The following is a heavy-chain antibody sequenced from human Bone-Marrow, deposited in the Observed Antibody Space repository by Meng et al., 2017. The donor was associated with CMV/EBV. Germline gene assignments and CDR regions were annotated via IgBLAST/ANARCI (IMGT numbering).Heavy chain of an antibody. CDR3: ARLYYDFWSGYHYYFDY. Sequence: GESLKISCAASGFAFRNYAMYWVRQAPGKGLEWVAYVQYDGSSEKYADSVKGRFTISRDSSKNTLYLQMNSLRPEDTAVYYCARLYYDFWSGYHYYFDYWGQGTLVTVSS. CDR2: VQYDGSSE. D-gene: IGHD3-3*01. J-gene: IGHJ4*02. V-gene: IGHV3-30*02. CDR1: GFAFRNYA.